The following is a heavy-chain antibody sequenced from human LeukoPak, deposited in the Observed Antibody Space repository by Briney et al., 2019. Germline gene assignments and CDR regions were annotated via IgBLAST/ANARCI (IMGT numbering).Heavy chain of an antibody. J-gene: IGHJ4*02. CDR3: ATSSTWYVKYFDY. D-gene: IGHD6-13*01. V-gene: IGHV3-48*01. CDR1: GFTFSGYS. Sequence: GGSLRLSCAASGFTFSGYSMNWVRQAPGKGLEWVSYISSSSSIIYYADSVRGRFTISRDNAKNSLYLQMNSLRAEDTAVYYCATSSTWYVKYFDYWGLGTLVTVSS. CDR2: ISSSSSII.